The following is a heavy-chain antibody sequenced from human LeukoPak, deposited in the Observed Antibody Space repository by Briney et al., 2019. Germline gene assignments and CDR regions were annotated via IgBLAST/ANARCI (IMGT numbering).Heavy chain of an antibody. D-gene: IGHD2-2*01. Sequence: GGSLRLSCAAAGFTFSNSAMTWVRQAPGKGLEWVSCISGSGGSTYYADSVKGRFTISRDNSKNTLYLQMNSLRAEDTAVYYCAKSCCSTSSCYDGFDCWGQGTLVTVSS. CDR2: ISGSGGST. CDR1: GFTFSNSA. J-gene: IGHJ4*02. V-gene: IGHV3-23*01. CDR3: AKSCCSTSSCYDGFDC.